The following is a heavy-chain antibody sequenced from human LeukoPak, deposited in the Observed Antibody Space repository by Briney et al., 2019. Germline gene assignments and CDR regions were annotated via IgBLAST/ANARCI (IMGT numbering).Heavy chain of an antibody. CDR1: GFIVSNFA. V-gene: IGHV3-23*01. CDR3: AKDSEGYWFDP. CDR2: ISISGGTT. J-gene: IGHJ5*02. Sequence: GGSLRLSCAASGFIVSNFAMSWVRQAPGKGLEWVSSISISGGTTYYTDSVKGRFTTSRDNSKNTLFLQMTSLRVEDAAVYYCAKDSEGYWFDPWGQGTLVTVSS.